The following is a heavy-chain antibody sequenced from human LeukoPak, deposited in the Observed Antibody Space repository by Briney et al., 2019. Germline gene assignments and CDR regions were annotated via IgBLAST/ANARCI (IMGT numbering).Heavy chain of an antibody. CDR1: GFTFSDYY. J-gene: IGHJ5*02. CDR3: ARDNQAVAGNWFEP. Sequence: PGGSLRLSCAASGFTFSDYYMSWIRQAPGKGLEWVSYISSSGSTIYYADSVKGRFTISRDNAKNSLYLQMNSLRAEDTAVYYCARDNQAVAGNWFEPWGQGTLVTVSS. D-gene: IGHD6-19*01. V-gene: IGHV3-11*04. CDR2: ISSSGSTI.